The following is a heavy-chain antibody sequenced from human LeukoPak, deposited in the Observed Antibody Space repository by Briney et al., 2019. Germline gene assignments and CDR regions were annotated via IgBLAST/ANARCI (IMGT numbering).Heavy chain of an antibody. D-gene: IGHD2-2*01. Sequence: GGSLRLSCAASGFTFSSYGMHWVRQAPGKGLEWVSFIRYDGSNKYYADSVKGRFTISRDNGKNSLYLQMNRLRAEDTAVYYCVRPRGCGSSRCNNFDYWGQGTLVTVSS. CDR2: IRYDGSNK. V-gene: IGHV3-30*02. CDR3: VRPRGCGSSRCNNFDY. CDR1: GFTFSSYG. J-gene: IGHJ4*02.